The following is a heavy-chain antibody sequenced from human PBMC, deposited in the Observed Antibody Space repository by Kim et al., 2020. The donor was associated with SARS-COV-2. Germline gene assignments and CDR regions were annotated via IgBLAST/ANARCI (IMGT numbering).Heavy chain of an antibody. D-gene: IGHD1-26*01. CDR1: GGSFSGYY. CDR2: INHSGST. V-gene: IGHV4-34*01. Sequence: SETLSLTCAVYGGSFSGYYWSWIRQPPGKGLEWIGEINHSGSTNYNPSLKSRVTISVDTPKNQFSLKLSSVTAADTAVYYCAGDKVSLLNWFDPWGQGTLVTVSS. CDR3: AGDKVSLLNWFDP. J-gene: IGHJ5*02.